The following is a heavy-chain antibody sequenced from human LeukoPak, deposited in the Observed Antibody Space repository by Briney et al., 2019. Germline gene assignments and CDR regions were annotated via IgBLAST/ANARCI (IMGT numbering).Heavy chain of an antibody. V-gene: IGHV4-59*01. Sequence: TSETLSLTCGVSGDSIRKYYWTWIRQPPGKGLEWIGQIYYSGTTNYNPSLKNRVIISVDTSRNQVSLTLNSVTAADTAVYYCARDSDYSSSWYLWGQGTLVTVSS. CDR3: ARDSDYSSSWYL. J-gene: IGHJ5*02. CDR1: GDSIRKYY. CDR2: IYYSGTT. D-gene: IGHD6-13*01.